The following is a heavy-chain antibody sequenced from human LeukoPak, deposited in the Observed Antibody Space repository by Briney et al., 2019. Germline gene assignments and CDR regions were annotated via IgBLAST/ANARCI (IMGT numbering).Heavy chain of an antibody. Sequence: GGSLRLSCAASGFTFTTYWMHWVRQAPGKGLVWVSHINSDGSITSYADSVKGRFSISRDNSKNTLYLQMNSLRAEDTAVYYCAKDDYSGWYGGDYWGQGTLVTVSS. V-gene: IGHV3-74*01. CDR1: GFTFTTYW. D-gene: IGHD6-19*01. CDR3: AKDDYSGWYGGDY. J-gene: IGHJ4*02. CDR2: INSDGSIT.